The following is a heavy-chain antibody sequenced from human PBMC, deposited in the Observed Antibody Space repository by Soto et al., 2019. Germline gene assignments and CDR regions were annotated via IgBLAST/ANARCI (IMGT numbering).Heavy chain of an antibody. CDR3: ATDLAFYDSSGYSGPGTGG. Sequence: QVQLVQSGAEVKKPGASVKVSCKVSGYTLTELSMHWVRQAPGKGLEWMGGFDPEDGETIYAQKFQGRVTMTEDTSTDTAYMELSSLRSEDTAVYYCATDLAFYDSSGYSGPGTGGWGQGTLVTVSS. J-gene: IGHJ4*02. CDR1: GYTLTELS. D-gene: IGHD3-22*01. CDR2: FDPEDGET. V-gene: IGHV1-24*01.